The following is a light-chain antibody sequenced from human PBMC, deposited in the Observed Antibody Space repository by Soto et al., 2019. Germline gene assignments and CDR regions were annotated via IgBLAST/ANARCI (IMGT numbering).Light chain of an antibody. V-gene: IGKV4-1*01. Sequence: DIVMTQSPDSLAVSLGERATFNCKSSQTVLYSSNNKNYLAWFQQKPGQPPKLLIYWASTRESGVPDRFSGSGSGTDFSLTISSLQAEDVAVYYCQQYYSTPYTFGQGTKLESK. J-gene: IGKJ2*01. CDR1: QTVLYSSNNKNY. CDR2: WAS. CDR3: QQYYSTPYT.